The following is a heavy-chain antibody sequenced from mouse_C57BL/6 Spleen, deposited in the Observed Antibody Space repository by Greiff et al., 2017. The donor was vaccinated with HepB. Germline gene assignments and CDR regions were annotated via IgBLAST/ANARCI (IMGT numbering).Heavy chain of an antibody. Sequence: EVKLEESGGGLVQPGGSMKLSCVASGFTFSNYWMNWVRQSPEKGLEWVAQIRLKSDNYATHYAESVKGRFTISRDDSKSSVYLQMNNLRAEDTGIYYCTGDGNSYYARDYWGQGTSVTVSS. D-gene: IGHD2-1*01. J-gene: IGHJ4*01. V-gene: IGHV6-3*01. CDR1: GFTFSNYW. CDR3: TGDGNSYYARDY. CDR2: IRLKSDNYAT.